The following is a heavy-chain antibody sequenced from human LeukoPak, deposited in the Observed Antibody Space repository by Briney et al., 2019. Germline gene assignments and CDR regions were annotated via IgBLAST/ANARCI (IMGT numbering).Heavy chain of an antibody. CDR1: GGSFSGYY. J-gene: IGHJ4*02. CDR3: TYSGSYYPDY. CDR2: INHSGST. Sequence: SETLSLTCAVYGGSFSGYYWSWIRQSPGKGLEWIGQINHSGSTNYNPSLKSRVTISVDTSKNHFSLKLTSVTAADTAVYYCTYSGSYYPDYWGQGTLVTVSS. V-gene: IGHV4-34*01. D-gene: IGHD1-26*01.